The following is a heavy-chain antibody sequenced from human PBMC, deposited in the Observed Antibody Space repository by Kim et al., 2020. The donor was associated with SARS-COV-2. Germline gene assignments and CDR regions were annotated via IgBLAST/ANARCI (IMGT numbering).Heavy chain of an antibody. CDR3: ARVGITMVRGGSFDP. J-gene: IGHJ5*02. D-gene: IGHD3-10*01. V-gene: IGHV4-30-2*05. Sequence: PSLKSRVTIAVETSKTQFSLKLSSVTAADTAVYYCARVGITMVRGGSFDPWGQGTLVTVSS.